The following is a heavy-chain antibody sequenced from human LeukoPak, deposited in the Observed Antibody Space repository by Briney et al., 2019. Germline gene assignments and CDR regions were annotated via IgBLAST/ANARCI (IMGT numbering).Heavy chain of an antibody. CDR1: GGSISNYY. CDR2: IYYSGST. CDR3: ARGYCSGGSCIHDY. Sequence: SETLSLTCTVSGGSISNYYWSWIRQPPGKGLEWIGYIYYSGSTNYNPSLKSRVTISVDTSKNQFSLKLSSVTAADTAVYYCARGYCSGGSCIHDYWGQGTLVTVSS. D-gene: IGHD2-15*01. V-gene: IGHV4-59*01. J-gene: IGHJ4*02.